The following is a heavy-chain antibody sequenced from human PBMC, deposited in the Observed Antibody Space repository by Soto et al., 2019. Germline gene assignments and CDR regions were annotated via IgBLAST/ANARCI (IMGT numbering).Heavy chain of an antibody. CDR1: GYTFTSYA. V-gene: IGHV1-3*01. J-gene: IGHJ4*02. CDR2: INAGNGNT. Sequence: GASVKVSCKASGYTFTSYAMHWVRQAPGQRLEWMGWINAGNGNTKYSQKFQGRVTITRDTSASTAYMELSSLRSEDTAVYYCARVLVGATPVDDWGQGTPVTVSS. D-gene: IGHD1-26*01. CDR3: ARVLVGATPVDD.